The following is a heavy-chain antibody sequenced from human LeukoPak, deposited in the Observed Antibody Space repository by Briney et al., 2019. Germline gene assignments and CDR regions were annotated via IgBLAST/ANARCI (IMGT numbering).Heavy chain of an antibody. D-gene: IGHD5-18*01. V-gene: IGHV4-59*01. CDR2: IYYSGST. Sequence: ASETLSLTCTVSGGSISSYYWSWIRQPPGKGLDWIGYIYYSGSTNYNPSLKSRVTISVDTSKNQFSLKLSSVTAADTAVYYCARGGYFVPIDYWGQGTLVTVSS. CDR3: ARGGYFVPIDY. J-gene: IGHJ4*02. CDR1: GGSISSYY.